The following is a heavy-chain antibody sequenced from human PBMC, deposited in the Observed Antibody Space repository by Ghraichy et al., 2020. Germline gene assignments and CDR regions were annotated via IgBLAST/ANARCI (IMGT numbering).Heavy chain of an antibody. Sequence: LSLTCAASGFTFSGSAMHWVRQASGKGLEWVGRIRSKANSYATAYDASVKGRFTISRDDSKNTAYLQMNSLKTEDTAVYYCTRLLGYDPDYYYYGMDVWGQGTTVTVSS. CDR3: TRLLGYDPDYYYYGMDV. J-gene: IGHJ6*02. D-gene: IGHD5-12*01. V-gene: IGHV3-73*01. CDR2: IRSKANSYAT. CDR1: GFTFSGSA.